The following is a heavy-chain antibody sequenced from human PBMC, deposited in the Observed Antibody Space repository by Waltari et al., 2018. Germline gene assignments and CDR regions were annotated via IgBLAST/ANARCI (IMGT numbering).Heavy chain of an antibody. D-gene: IGHD3-9*01. CDR3: ARALYYDILTGQFDY. V-gene: IGHV3-20*04. CDR1: GFTFDDYG. CDR2: INWNGGST. Sequence: EVQLVESGGGVVRPGGSLRLSCAASGFTFDDYGMSWVRQAPGKGLEWVSGINWNGGSTGYADSVKGRFTISRDNAKNSLYLQMNSLRAEDTASYYCARALYYDILTGQFDYWGQGTLVTVSS. J-gene: IGHJ4*02.